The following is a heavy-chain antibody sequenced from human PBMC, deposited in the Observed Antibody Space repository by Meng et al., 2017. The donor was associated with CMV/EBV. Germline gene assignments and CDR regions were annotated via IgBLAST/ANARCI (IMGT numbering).Heavy chain of an antibody. CDR2: ISSSSSYI. D-gene: IGHD6-6*01. J-gene: IGHJ6*02. V-gene: IGHV3-21*01. CDR1: GFTFSSYS. CDR3: ARESVAAPPPGYGMDV. Sequence: GGSLRLSCAASGFTFSSYSMNWVRQAPGKGLEWVSSISSSSSYIYYADSVKGRFTISRDNAKNSLYLQMNSLRAEDTAVYYCARESVAAPPPGYGMDVWGQGATVTVSS.